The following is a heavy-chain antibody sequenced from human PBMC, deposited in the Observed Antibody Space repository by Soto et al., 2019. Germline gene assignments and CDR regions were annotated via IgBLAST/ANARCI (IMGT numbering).Heavy chain of an antibody. CDR3: ARESEDLTSNFDY. Sequence: PGGSLRLSCAASGFTFTRYSMNWVRQAPGKGLEWVSSISSTTNYIYYGDSMKGRFTISRDNAKNSLYLEMNSLRAEDTAVYYCARESEDLTSNFDYWGQGSLVTVSS. CDR1: GFTFTRYS. J-gene: IGHJ4*02. V-gene: IGHV3-21*06. CDR2: ISSTTNYI.